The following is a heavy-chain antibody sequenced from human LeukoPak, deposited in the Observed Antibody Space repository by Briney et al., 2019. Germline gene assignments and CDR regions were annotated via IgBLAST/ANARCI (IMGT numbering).Heavy chain of an antibody. CDR1: GFTFSDYY. CDR3: ARDEAVAGPRGVYYYYGMDV. V-gene: IGHV3-11*01. D-gene: IGHD6-19*01. Sequence: PGGSLRLSCAASGFTFSDYYMSWIRQAPGKGLEWVSYISSSGSTIYYADSVKGRFTISRDNAKNSLYLQMNSLRAEDTAVYYCARDEAVAGPRGVYYYYGMDVWGQGTTVTVSS. J-gene: IGHJ6*02. CDR2: ISSSGSTI.